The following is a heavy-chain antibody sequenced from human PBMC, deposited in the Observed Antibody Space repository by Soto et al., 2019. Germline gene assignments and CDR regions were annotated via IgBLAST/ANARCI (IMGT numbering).Heavy chain of an antibody. CDR3: ARAHPYYYYYGMDV. CDR1: GGSISSGGYY. J-gene: IGHJ6*02. V-gene: IGHV4-31*03. CDR2: IYYSGST. Sequence: SETLSLTYTVSGGSISSGGYYWSWIRQHPGKGLEWIGYIYYSGSTYYNPSLKSRVTISVDTSKNQFSLKLSSVTAADTAVYYCARAHPYYYYYGMDVWGQGTTVTVSS.